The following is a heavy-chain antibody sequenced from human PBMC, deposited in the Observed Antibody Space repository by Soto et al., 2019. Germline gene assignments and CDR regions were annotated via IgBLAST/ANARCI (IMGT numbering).Heavy chain of an antibody. CDR2: IYYSGST. CDR1: GGSISSSSYY. V-gene: IGHV4-39*07. D-gene: IGHD6-19*01. CDR3: ARDPSRIAVLDVLVI. J-gene: IGHJ3*02. Sequence: SETLSLTCTVSGGSISSSSYYWGWIRQPPGQGLEWIGSIYYSGSTYYNPSLKSRVTISVDTSKNQFSLKLSSVTAAETALYFCARDPSRIAVLDVLVIWGKGTRV.